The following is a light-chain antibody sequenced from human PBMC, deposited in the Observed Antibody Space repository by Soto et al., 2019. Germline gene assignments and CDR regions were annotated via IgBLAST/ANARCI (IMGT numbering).Light chain of an antibody. CDR3: QQYGSSLRT. J-gene: IGKJ3*01. CDR2: GAS. Sequence: EIVLTQSPGTLSLSPGERATLSCRASQSVSSSYLAWYQQKPGQAPRLLIYGASRRATGIPDRFSGSGSGTDFTLTISRLEPEDFAVYYCQQYGSSLRTFGPGTKVDIK. CDR1: QSVSSSY. V-gene: IGKV3-20*01.